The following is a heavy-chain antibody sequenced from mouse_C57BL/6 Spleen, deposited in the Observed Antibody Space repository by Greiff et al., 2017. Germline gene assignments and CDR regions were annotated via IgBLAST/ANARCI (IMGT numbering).Heavy chain of an antibody. CDR1: GFNIKDYY. J-gene: IGHJ4*01. CDR2: IDPEDGET. CDR3: ARSGGSSSMDY. V-gene: IGHV14-2*01. Sequence: VQLQQSGAELVKPGASVKLSCTASGFNIKDYYMHWVKQRTEQGLEWIGRIDPEDGETKYAPQFQGKATITADTSSNTAYLQLSSLTSEDTAVYYCARSGGSSSMDYWGQGTSVTVSS. D-gene: IGHD1-1*01.